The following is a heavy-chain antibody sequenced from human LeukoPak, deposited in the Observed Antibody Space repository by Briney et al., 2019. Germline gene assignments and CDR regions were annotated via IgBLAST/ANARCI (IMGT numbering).Heavy chain of an antibody. J-gene: IGHJ4*02. CDR1: GFTFSSYA. D-gene: IGHD4-17*01. Sequence: AGGSQRLSCAASGFTFSSYAMHWVRQAPGKGLEWVAVISYDGSNKYYADSVKGRFTISRDNSKNTLYLQMNSLRAEDTAVYYCARDSPGDYVSTFDYWGQGTLVTVSS. CDR2: ISYDGSNK. CDR3: ARDSPGDYVSTFDY. V-gene: IGHV3-30-3*01.